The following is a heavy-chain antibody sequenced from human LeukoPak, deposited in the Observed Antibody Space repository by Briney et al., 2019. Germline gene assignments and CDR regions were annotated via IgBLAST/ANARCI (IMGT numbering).Heavy chain of an antibody. CDR1: GFSFSSYA. CDR2: ISGSGGST. V-gene: IGHV3-23*01. Sequence: GGSLRLSCVASGFSFSSYAMSWLCQAPGKGLEWVSAISGSGGSTYYADSVKGRFTISRDNSKNTPYLQMNSLRAEDTAVYYCAKVRGSYYNPQYYYYGMDVWGQGTTVTVSS. J-gene: IGHJ6*02. D-gene: IGHD3-10*01. CDR3: AKVRGSYYNPQYYYYGMDV.